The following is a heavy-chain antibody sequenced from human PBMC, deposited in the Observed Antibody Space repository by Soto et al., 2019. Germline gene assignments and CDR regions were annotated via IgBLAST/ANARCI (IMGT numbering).Heavy chain of an antibody. J-gene: IGHJ4*02. CDR3: AKDTRGSHRN. CDR1: GFTFNNYA. V-gene: IGHV3-23*01. D-gene: IGHD1-26*01. Sequence: EVQLLQSGGGLVQPGGSLRLSCAASGFTFNNYAMSWVRQAPGKGLEWVASISGSGTSTYYADSVKGRFTVSKDNAQNTLFLRLNSLRGEDTAFYYCAKDTRGSHRNWGQGTLVIVSS. CDR2: ISGSGTST.